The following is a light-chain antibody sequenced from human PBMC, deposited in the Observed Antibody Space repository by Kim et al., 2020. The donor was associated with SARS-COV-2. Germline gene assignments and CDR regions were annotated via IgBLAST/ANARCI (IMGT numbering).Light chain of an antibody. CDR3: QSYDSSLSGYV. J-gene: IGLJ1*01. Sequence: RVTNSGTGSSSNFGAGYDVHWYQQLPGTAPNLLIYGNSNRPSGVPDRFSGSKSGTSASLAITGLQAEDEADYYCQSYDSSLSGYVFGTGTKVTVL. CDR2: GNS. V-gene: IGLV1-40*01. CDR1: SSNFGAGYD.